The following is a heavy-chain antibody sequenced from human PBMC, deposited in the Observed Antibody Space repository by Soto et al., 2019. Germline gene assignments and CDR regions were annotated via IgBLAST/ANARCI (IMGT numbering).Heavy chain of an antibody. J-gene: IGHJ4*02. CDR3: AKDIGSSSWYWSATLDY. V-gene: IGHV3-30*18. CDR1: GFTFSSYG. D-gene: IGHD6-13*01. CDR2: VSYDRSNK. Sequence: QVQLVESGGGVVQPGRSLRLSCAASGFTFSSYGMHWVRQAPGKGLEWVAVVSYDRSNKDYADSVKGPFTISRDNSKSTLYLQMNSLRAEDTAVYYCAKDIGSSSWYWSATLDYWGQGTLVNVSS.